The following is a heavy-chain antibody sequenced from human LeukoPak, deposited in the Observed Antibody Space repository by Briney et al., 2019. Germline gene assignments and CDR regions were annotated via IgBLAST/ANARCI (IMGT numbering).Heavy chain of an antibody. CDR2: IYTSGST. D-gene: IGHD3-10*01. Sequence: SETLSLTCTVSGGSISSYYWSWIRQPAGKGLEWIGRIYTSGSTNYNPSLKSRVTMSVDTSKNQFSLKLSSVTAADTAVYYCASLGAGSTNYYFDYWGQGTLVTVSS. J-gene: IGHJ4*02. CDR1: GGSISSYY. V-gene: IGHV4-4*07. CDR3: ASLGAGSTNYYFDY.